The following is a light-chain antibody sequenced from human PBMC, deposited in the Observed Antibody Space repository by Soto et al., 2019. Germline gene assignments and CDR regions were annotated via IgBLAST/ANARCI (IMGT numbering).Light chain of an antibody. CDR2: EAA. Sequence: DIQMTQSPSTLAASVGDRVPITCRASQSISSGLAWYQQKPGKAPKPLIYEAAMLQSGVPSRFSGSRSGTKLTLAIGGLQPDDFGACYCQHDNCYSYTFGQGPKLEI. CDR1: QSISSG. J-gene: IGKJ2*01. CDR3: QHDNCYSYT. V-gene: IGKV1-5*03.